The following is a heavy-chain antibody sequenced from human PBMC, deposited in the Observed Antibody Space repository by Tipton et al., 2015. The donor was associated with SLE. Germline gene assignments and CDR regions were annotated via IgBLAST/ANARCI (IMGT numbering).Heavy chain of an antibody. D-gene: IGHD1-26*01. Sequence: SLRLSCAASGFTFSSYAMHWVRQAPGKGLEWVAVISYDGSNKYYADSVKGRFTFSRDNSNNTLYLQMNSLRAEDTAVYYCARDGGWEVTGGHFDYWGQGTLVTVSS. CDR1: GFTFSSYA. CDR3: ARDGGWEVTGGHFDY. V-gene: IGHV3-30-3*01. CDR2: ISYDGSNK. J-gene: IGHJ4*02.